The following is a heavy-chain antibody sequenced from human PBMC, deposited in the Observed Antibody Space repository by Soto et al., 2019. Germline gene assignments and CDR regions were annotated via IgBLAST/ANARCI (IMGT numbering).Heavy chain of an antibody. CDR1: GYSFTTYG. CDR3: AREGVRPYYCYGRDV. V-gene: IGHV1-18*01. J-gene: IGHJ6*02. D-gene: IGHD2-21*01. CDR2: ISGYNGDT. Sequence: QVHLVQSGAEVKKPGASVKVSCKASGYSFTTYGISWVRQAPGQGLEWMGGISGYNGDTNYAQNFKARFTMTTDTSTSTAYMELRSLRSDDTAVYYCAREGVRPYYCYGRDVWGQGTTVTVSS.